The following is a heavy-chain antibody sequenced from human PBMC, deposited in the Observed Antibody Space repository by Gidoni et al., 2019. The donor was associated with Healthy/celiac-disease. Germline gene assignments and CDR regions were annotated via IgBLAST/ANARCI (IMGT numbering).Heavy chain of an antibody. CDR2: IWYYESNT. V-gene: IGHV3-33*01. CDR1: GVTFSSYG. D-gene: IGHD3-3*01. J-gene: IGHJ6*02. CDR3: ARDTFWSGPDLYYYYGMDV. Sequence: QGQLVESGGGVVQPGRSLRLSCAASGVTFSSYGIHWVRQAPGKGLGWLAVIWYYESNTYYADSVKGRFTISRYNSTNTLYLQMTSLSAEDTAVYYWARDTFWSGPDLYYYYGMDVWGQGTTVTVSS.